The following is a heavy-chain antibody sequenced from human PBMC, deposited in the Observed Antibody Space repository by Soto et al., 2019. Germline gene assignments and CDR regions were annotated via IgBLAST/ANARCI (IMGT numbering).Heavy chain of an antibody. CDR2: IIPIFGTA. CDR1: GVTFSSYA. D-gene: IGHD3-22*01. V-gene: IGHV1-69*13. J-gene: IGHJ4*02. Sequence: SVKVSCKASGVTFSSYAISWVRQAPGQGLEWMGGIIPIFGTANYAQKFQGRVTITADESTSTAYMELSSLRSEDTAVYYCARDNLPTYYYDSSGYYYFDYWGQGTLVTV. CDR3: ARDNLPTYYYDSSGYYYFDY.